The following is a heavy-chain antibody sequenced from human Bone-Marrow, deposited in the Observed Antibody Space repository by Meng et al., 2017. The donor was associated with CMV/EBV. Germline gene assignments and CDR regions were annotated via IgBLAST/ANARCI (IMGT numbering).Heavy chain of an antibody. J-gene: IGHJ4*02. CDR2: ISSSSGYL. D-gene: IGHD5-12*01. CDR1: GFTLSSYS. Sequence: GGSLRLSCAASGFTLSSYSMNWVRQAPGKGLEWVSSISSSSGYLYYADSVKGRFTISRDNFKNSLYLQMNSLRAEDTAVYYCARGPPQYSGYDLGNEYWGQGSLVTVSS. V-gene: IGHV3-21*01. CDR3: ARGPPQYSGYDLGNEY.